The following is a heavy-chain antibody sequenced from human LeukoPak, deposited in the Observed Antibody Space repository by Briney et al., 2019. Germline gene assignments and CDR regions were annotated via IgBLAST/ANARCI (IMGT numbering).Heavy chain of an antibody. CDR2: ISSSSSYI. CDR1: GFTFSSYS. Sequence: PGGPLRLSCAASGFTFSSYSMNWVRQPPGKVLEGVSSISSSSSYIYYADSVKGRFTISRDNAKNSLYLQMNSLRAEDTAVYYCARDYAIFGVVVGTGYWGQGTLVTVSS. CDR3: ARDYAIFGVVVGTGY. D-gene: IGHD3-3*01. J-gene: IGHJ4*02. V-gene: IGHV3-21*01.